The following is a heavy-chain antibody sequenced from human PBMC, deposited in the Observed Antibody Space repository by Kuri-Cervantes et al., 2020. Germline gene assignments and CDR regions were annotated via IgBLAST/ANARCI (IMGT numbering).Heavy chain of an antibody. CDR2: INPSGGST. J-gene: IGHJ3*02. D-gene: IGHD1-26*01. CDR3: ARDLFPPGGGSYRTDAFDI. V-gene: IGHV1-46*01. Sequence: SVQVSCKASGYTFTSYYMHWVRQAPGQGLEWMGIINPSGGSTSYAQKFQGRVTMTRDTYTSTVYMELSSLRSEDTAVYYCARDLFPPGGGSYRTDAFDIWGQGTMVTVSS. CDR1: GYTFTSYY.